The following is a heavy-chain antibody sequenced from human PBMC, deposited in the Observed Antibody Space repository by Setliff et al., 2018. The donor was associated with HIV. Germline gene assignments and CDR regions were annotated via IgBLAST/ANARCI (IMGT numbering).Heavy chain of an antibody. V-gene: IGHV1-69*05. CDR1: GGTFSSYV. Sequence: KVSCKASGGTFSSYVISWVRQAPGQGPEWMGGIIPMYGVTNYAQKFQGRVTIATDESTSTAYMELSSLRSEDTAVYYCALPYCSGGNCWSSASLPPAGWFDPWGQGTLVTVSS. D-gene: IGHD2-15*01. J-gene: IGHJ5*02. CDR2: IIPMYGVT. CDR3: ALPYCSGGNCWSSASLPPAGWFDP.